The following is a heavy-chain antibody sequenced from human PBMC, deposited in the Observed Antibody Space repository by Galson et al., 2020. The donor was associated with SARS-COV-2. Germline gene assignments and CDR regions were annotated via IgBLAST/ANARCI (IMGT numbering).Heavy chain of an antibody. Sequence: GGSPRLSCAASGFVFTNYGMNWVRPGPGKGLEWVSVTSGSGSTTNYADSVKGRFTISRDNSKNTLYLEMNSLKTEDTGVYYCAGLGVTIYWGQGTLVTVSS. V-gene: IGHV3-23*01. D-gene: IGHD4-4*01. CDR1: GFVFTNYG. CDR2: TSGSGSTT. CDR3: AGLGVTIY. J-gene: IGHJ4*02.